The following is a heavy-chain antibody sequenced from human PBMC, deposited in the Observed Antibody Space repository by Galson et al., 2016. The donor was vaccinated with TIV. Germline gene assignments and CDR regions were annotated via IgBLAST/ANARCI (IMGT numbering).Heavy chain of an antibody. CDR1: AFTFSNLA. J-gene: IGHJ4*02. CDR3: AKAHMGADYYGSGSLDY. D-gene: IGHD3-10*01. CDR2: ISGRGDRT. V-gene: IGHV3-23*01. Sequence: SLRLSCAVSAFTFSNLAMSWVRQAPGKGLEWVSAISGRGDRTYYADSVKGRFTISRDNSKNTLYLQMNSLRVDDTAVYYCAKAHMGADYYGSGSLDYWGQGTLVIVSS.